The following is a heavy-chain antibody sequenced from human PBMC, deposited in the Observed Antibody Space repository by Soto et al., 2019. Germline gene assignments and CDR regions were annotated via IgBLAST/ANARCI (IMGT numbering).Heavy chain of an antibody. CDR2: VLPISGST. J-gene: IGHJ4*01. CDR1: GGLISKYS. V-gene: IGHV1-69*06. D-gene: IGHD2-15*01. CDR3: ATTRLRGGPLRFED. Sequence: QVQLVQSGAEVRKPGSSVKVSCKTSGGLISKYSFNWVRQAPGQGLEWMGGVLPISGSTDYAQKFQGRLTITADRSTSTVYMELSRLRSDDTANYYCATTRLRGGPLRFEDGGQGMLISVSS.